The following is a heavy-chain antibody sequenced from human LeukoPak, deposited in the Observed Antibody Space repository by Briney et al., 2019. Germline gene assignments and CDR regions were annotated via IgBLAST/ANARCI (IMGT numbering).Heavy chain of an antibody. CDR1: GFTFSNYA. V-gene: IGHV3-23*01. Sequence: GGSLRLSCAASGFTFSNYAMTWVRQAPGKGLEWVSTISGSGDRTYYADSVKGRFTISRDNSKNTLYLQMNSLRAEDTAVYYCAKGLWAFDYWGQGTLVTVSS. D-gene: IGHD3-10*01. J-gene: IGHJ4*02. CDR3: AKGLWAFDY. CDR2: ISGSGDRT.